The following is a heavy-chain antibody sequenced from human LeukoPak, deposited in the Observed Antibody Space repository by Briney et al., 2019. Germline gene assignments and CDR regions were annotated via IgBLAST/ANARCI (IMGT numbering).Heavy chain of an antibody. CDR2: VNHSGST. V-gene: IGHV4-34*01. CDR1: GGSSSGYY. D-gene: IGHD6-13*01. Sequence: PSETLSLTCAVYGGSSSGYYWSWIRQSPGKGLEWIGEVNHSGSTNYNPSLKSRVTISVDTSKNQFSLKLSSVTAADTAVYYCARGGNTYSSSWLGGPYNWFDPWGQGTLVTVSS. J-gene: IGHJ5*02. CDR3: ARGGNTYSSSWLGGPYNWFDP.